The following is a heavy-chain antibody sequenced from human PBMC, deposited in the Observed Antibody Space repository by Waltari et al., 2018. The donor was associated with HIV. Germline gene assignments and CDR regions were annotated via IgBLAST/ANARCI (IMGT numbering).Heavy chain of an antibody. CDR2: IYHSGSA. D-gene: IGHD6-13*01. V-gene: IGHV4-39*07. J-gene: IGHJ4*02. CDR1: GGSISTSTYY. CDR3: ARIPSSSWSPPFDY. Sequence: QLQLQESGPGLVKPSETLSLTCTVSGGSISTSTYYWGWIRKPPGRGLEWIANIYHSGSAYYNLSLKSRVTISIDTSKNHFSLKLSSVTAADTAVYYCARIPSSSWSPPFDYWGQGTLVTVSS.